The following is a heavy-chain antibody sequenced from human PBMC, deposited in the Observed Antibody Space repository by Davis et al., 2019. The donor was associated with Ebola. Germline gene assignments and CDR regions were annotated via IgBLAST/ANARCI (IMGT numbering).Heavy chain of an antibody. Sequence: MPSETLSLTCTVSGGSISSYYWIWIRQPPGKGLEWIGYIYYSGSTNYNPSLKSRVTISVDTSKNQFSLKLSSVTAADTAVYYCARYQYSGYDYVGFDYWGQGTLVTVSS. CDR3: ARYQYSGYDYVGFDY. J-gene: IGHJ4*02. V-gene: IGHV4-59*08. CDR2: IYYSGST. CDR1: GGSISSYY. D-gene: IGHD5-12*01.